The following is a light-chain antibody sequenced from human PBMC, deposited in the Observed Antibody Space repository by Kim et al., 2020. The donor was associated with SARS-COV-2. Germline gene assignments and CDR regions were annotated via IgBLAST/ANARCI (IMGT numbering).Light chain of an antibody. CDR1: QDVSPY. J-gene: IGKJ4*01. Sequence: LSWSVGATSPPSCRDRQDVSPYFAWYQQKPAQPPRLLIYDVSTRATDTPARFSGSGSGTDFTLTISGLEPEDFAIYYCQQRRTQLSFGGGTKLEI. CDR2: DVS. CDR3: QQRRTQLS. V-gene: IGKV3-11*01.